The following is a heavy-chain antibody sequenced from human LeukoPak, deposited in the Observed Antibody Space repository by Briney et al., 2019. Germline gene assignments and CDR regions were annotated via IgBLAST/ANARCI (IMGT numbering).Heavy chain of an antibody. V-gene: IGHV4-59*08. CDR1: GVSIRSYY. D-gene: IGHD1-26*01. Sequence: SETLSLTCTVSGVSIRSYYWRWIRQPPGRGLEGIGYIYYSGRTDYNPSLKSRVTISVDTSKNHFSLILSSVTAADTAVYYCARHRWELNAFDIWGQGTMVTVSS. J-gene: IGHJ3*02. CDR3: ARHRWELNAFDI. CDR2: IYYSGRT.